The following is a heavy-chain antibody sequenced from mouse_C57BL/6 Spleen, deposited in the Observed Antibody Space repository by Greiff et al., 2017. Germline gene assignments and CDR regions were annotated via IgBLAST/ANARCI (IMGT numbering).Heavy chain of an antibody. V-gene: IGHV1-72*01. CDR1: GYTFTSYW. J-gene: IGHJ1*03. CDR3: ARDYGSSSLRYFDV. Sequence: VKLQQPGAELVKPGASVKLSCKASGYTFTSYWMHWVKQRPGRGLEWIGRIDPNSGGTKYNEKFKSKATLTVDKPSSTAYMQLSSLTSEDAAVYYCARDYGSSSLRYFDVWGTGTTVTVSS. CDR2: IDPNSGGT. D-gene: IGHD1-1*01.